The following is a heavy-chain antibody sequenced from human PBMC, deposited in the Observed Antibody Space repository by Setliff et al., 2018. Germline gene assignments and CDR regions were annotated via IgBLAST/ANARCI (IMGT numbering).Heavy chain of an antibody. D-gene: IGHD1-26*01. CDR3: ARDNPIVGATDY. CDR1: GVSFSDYY. CDR2: INHSGTA. J-gene: IGHJ4*02. V-gene: IGHV4-34*10. Sequence: SETLSLTCTVYGVSFSDYYWGWVRQSPGKGLDWIGEINHSGTANYDPSLEGRISISVDTSKRQFSLNLSSVTAADTAVYFCARDNPIVGATDYWGQGILVTVSS.